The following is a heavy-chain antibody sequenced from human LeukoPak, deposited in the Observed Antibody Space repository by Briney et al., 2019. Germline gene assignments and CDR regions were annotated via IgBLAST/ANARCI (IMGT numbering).Heavy chain of an antibody. Sequence: GGTLRLSCAASGFTFSSYSMNWVRQAPGKGLEWISYISSSSTTIYYADSVKGRFTISRDNSKNTLYLQMNSLRAEDTAVYYCAKENSPLSERGVHDAFDIWGQGTMVTVSS. CDR2: ISSSSTTI. J-gene: IGHJ3*02. CDR3: AKENSPLSERGVHDAFDI. V-gene: IGHV3-48*01. CDR1: GFTFSSYS. D-gene: IGHD3-3*01.